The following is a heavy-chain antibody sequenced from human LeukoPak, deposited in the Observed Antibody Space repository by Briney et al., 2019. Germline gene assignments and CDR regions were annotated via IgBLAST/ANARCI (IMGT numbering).Heavy chain of an antibody. CDR3: AREGTIVVTTPHVDY. J-gene: IGHJ4*02. CDR2: ISSSGDTI. D-gene: IGHD3-22*01. Sequence: GGSLRLSCAASGFTFSSYSMTWVRQAPGTGLEWVSYISSSGDTIHYADSVKGRFTISRDNAKNSLYLQMNSLRAEDTAVYYCAREGTIVVTTPHVDYWGQGTLVTVSS. CDR1: GFTFSSYS. V-gene: IGHV3-48*04.